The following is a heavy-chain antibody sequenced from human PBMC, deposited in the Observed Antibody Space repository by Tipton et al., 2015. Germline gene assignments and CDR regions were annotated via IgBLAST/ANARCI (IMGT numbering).Heavy chain of an antibody. CDR2: IKSKTDGGTT. Sequence: SLRLSCAASGFSFNNAWMSWVRQAPGKGLEWVGRIKSKTDGGTTDYAAPVKGRFTISRDDSKNTLYLQMNSLRAEDTAVYYCARDRRFYGMDVWGQGTTVTVSS. V-gene: IGHV3-15*01. CDR3: ARDRRFYGMDV. D-gene: IGHD3-16*01. J-gene: IGHJ6*02. CDR1: GFSFNNAW.